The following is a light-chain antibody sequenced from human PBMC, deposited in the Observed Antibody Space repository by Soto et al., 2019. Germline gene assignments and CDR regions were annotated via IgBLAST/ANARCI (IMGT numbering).Light chain of an antibody. J-gene: IGKJ4*01. V-gene: IGKV3-11*01. CDR1: QSVSTY. CDR2: DAS. Sequence: EIVLTQSPATLSLSPGERATLSCRASQSVSTYLAWYQQKPGQAPRLLIYDASNRATGTPARFTGSGSGTDFTLTISSLEPEDFAVYYCQQRRNWPRLAFGGGTKVDIK. CDR3: QQRRNWPRLA.